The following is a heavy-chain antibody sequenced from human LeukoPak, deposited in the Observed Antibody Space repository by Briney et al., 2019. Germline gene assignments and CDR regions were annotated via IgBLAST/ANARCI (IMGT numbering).Heavy chain of an antibody. CDR1: GYTFTGYY. CDR2: INPSGGST. J-gene: IGHJ4*02. V-gene: IGHV1-46*01. Sequence: ASVKVSCKASGYTFTGYYMHWVRQAPGQGLEWMGIINPSGGSTSYAQKFQGRVTMTRDTSTSTVYMELGSLRSEDTAVYYCAREHAGLYFDYWGQGTLVTVSS. CDR3: AREHAGLYFDY.